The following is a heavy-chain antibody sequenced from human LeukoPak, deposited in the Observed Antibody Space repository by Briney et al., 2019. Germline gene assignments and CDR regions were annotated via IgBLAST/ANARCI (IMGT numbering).Heavy chain of an antibody. V-gene: IGHV4-59*01. J-gene: IGHJ4*02. Sequence: SETLSLTCTVSGGSISSYYWSWIRQPPGKGLERIGYIYYSGSTNYNPSLKRRVTISVDTSKNQFSLKLSSVTAADTAVYYCARGVYIAAAQYGYWGQGTLVTVSS. CDR1: GGSISSYY. CDR2: IYYSGST. D-gene: IGHD6-13*01. CDR3: ARGVYIAAAQYGY.